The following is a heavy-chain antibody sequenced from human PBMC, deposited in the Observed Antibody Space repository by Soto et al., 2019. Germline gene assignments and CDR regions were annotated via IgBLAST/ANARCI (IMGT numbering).Heavy chain of an antibody. CDR3: ARHGSY. Sequence: SETLSLTCTVSGVSISSSSYYWGWIRQTPGKGLEWIGTIYFSGSTYYNPSLKSRVTISVDRSKNQFSLNLTSVTAADTAVYYCARHGSYWGPGTMVTVYS. J-gene: IGHJ4*02. CDR1: GVSISSSSYY. CDR2: IYFSGST. V-gene: IGHV4-39*01.